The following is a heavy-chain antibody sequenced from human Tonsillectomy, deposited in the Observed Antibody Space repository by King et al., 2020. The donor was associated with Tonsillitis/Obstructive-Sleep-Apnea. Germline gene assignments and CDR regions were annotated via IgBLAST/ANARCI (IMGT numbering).Heavy chain of an antibody. J-gene: IGHJ5*02. D-gene: IGHD2-2*01. CDR3: ARDPNGHCSSPSCHNWFDP. Sequence: MPLQESGPGLVKPSGTLSLTCAVSGGSISSSNWWTWVRQPPGKGLEWIGEIYHSATTNYNPSLKSRVTISVDKSKNQFSLRLSSVTAADTAVYYCARDPNGHCSSPSCHNWFDPWGQGTLVTVSS. CDR2: IYHSATT. CDR1: GGSISSSNW. V-gene: IGHV4-4*02.